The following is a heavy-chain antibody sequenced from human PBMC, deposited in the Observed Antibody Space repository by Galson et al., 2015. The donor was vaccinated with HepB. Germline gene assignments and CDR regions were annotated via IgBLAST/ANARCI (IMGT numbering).Heavy chain of an antibody. CDR3: AREGSYSSGWSSGPPLDY. D-gene: IGHD6-19*01. V-gene: IGHV1-8*01. CDR2: MNPNSGNT. Sequence: SVKVSCKASGYTFTSYDINWVRQATGQGLEWMGWMNPNSGNTGYAQKFQGRVTMTRNTSISTAYMELSSLRSEDTAVYHCAREGSYSSGWSSGPPLDYWGQGTLVTVSS. J-gene: IGHJ4*02. CDR1: GYTFTSYD.